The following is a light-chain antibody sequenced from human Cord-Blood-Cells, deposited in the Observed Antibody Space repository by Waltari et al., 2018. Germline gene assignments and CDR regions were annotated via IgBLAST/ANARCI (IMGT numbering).Light chain of an antibody. CDR1: SSDVSGLNY. CDR2: ELS. CDR3: SSDAGSNNFV. J-gene: IGLJ1*01. V-gene: IGLV2-8*01. Sequence: QSALTPPPSASASPEPSFTISCPGTSSDVSGLNYVFWYQQHPGKAPKLMLYELSKRPSGVPDRFSGSKSGNTASLTVSGLQAEDEADYYCSSDAGSNNFVFGTGTKITVL.